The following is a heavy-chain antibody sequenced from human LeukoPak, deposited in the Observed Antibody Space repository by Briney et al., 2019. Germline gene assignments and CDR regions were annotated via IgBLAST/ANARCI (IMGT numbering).Heavy chain of an antibody. Sequence: GGSLRLSCAASGFTFSSYSMNWVRQAPGKGLEWVSSISSSSSYIYYADSVKGRFTISRDNAKNSLYLQMNSLRAEDTAVYYCARAGYSYGNENNWFDPWGQGTLVTVSS. D-gene: IGHD5-18*01. CDR1: GFTFSSYS. CDR3: ARAGYSYGNENNWFDP. V-gene: IGHV3-21*01. J-gene: IGHJ5*02. CDR2: ISSSSSYI.